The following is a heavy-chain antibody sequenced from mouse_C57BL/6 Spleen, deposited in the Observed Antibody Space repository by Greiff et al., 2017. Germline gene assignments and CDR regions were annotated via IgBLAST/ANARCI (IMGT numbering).Heavy chain of an antibody. V-gene: IGHV1-50*01. Sequence: QVQLQQPGAELVQPGASVKLSCKASGYTFTSYWMQWVEQRPGQGLEWIGEIDPSDSYTNYNQKFKGKATLTVDTSSSTAYMQLSSLTSEDTAVYYGANSNSYFDDWGQGTTLTVSS. CDR2: IDPSDSYT. CDR3: ANSNSYFDD. CDR1: GYTFTSYW. J-gene: IGHJ2*01. D-gene: IGHD2-5*01.